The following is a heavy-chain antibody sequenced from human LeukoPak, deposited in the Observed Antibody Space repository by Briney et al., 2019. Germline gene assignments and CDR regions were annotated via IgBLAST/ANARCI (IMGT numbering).Heavy chain of an antibody. V-gene: IGHV3-23*01. D-gene: IGHD6-13*01. CDR3: AKLVAAAPAPYYFDY. Sequence: PGGSLRLSCAASGFTFSSYAMSWVRQAPGKGLEWVSAISGSGGSTYYADSVKGRFTISRDNSKNTLCLQMNSLRAEDTAVYYCAKLVAAAPAPYYFDYWGQGTLVTVSS. CDR1: GFTFSSYA. CDR2: ISGSGGST. J-gene: IGHJ4*02.